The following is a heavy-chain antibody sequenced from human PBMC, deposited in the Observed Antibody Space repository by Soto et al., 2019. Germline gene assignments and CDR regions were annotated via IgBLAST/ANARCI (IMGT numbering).Heavy chain of an antibody. CDR2: IIPIFGTV. Sequence: SVKVSCKASGGSFRTYTTSWVRQAPGQGLEWVGGIIPIFGTVNYAQKLQGRVTITADESTSTAYMELRNLKSEDTAVYYCTRDRAGTRLYYAIHVSGQGTTVTVYS. J-gene: IGHJ6*02. V-gene: IGHV1-69*13. D-gene: IGHD6-13*01. CDR1: GGSFRTYT. CDR3: TRDRAGTRLYYAIHV.